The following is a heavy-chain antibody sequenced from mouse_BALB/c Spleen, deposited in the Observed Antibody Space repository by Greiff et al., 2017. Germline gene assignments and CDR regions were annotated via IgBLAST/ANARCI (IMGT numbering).Heavy chain of an antibody. CDR2: IYPGNSDT. J-gene: IGHJ4*01. D-gene: IGHD2-1*01. CDR1: GYTFTSYW. V-gene: IGHV1-5*01. Sequence: EVQLQQSGTVLARPGASVKMSCKASGYTFTSYWMHWVKQRPGQGLEWIGAIYPGNSDTSYNQKFKGKAKLTAVTSTSTAYMELSSLTNEDSAVYYCTRVGNHEGYAMDYWGQGTSVTVSS. CDR3: TRVGNHEGYAMDY.